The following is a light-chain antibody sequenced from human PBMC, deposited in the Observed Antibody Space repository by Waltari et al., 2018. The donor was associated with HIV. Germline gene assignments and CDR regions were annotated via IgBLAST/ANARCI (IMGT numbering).Light chain of an antibody. V-gene: IGLV2-18*02. J-gene: IGLJ1*01. CDR3: SSYTTSNTFV. Sequence: QSALTQPPSVSGSPGQSVTISCSGTSSDVGFFNRVSWYHPPPGTAPKLIIYEVSTRPAGVPDRFSGSKAGNTASLTISGLQAEDEAVYHCSSYTTSNTFVFGTGTLVTGL. CDR1: SSDVGFFNR. CDR2: EVS.